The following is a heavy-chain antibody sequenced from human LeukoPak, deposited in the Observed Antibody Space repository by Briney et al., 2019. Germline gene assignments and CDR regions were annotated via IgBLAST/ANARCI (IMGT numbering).Heavy chain of an antibody. Sequence: GGSLRLSCAASGFTFSNDWMSWVRQAPGKGLEWVANIKQDGSEKNYVDSIKGRFTISRDNAKNSLYLQMDSLRAEDTAMYYCARGYRGNSAYWGQGTLLTVSS. CDR3: ARGYRGNSAY. CDR1: GFTFSNDW. CDR2: IKQDGSEK. J-gene: IGHJ4*02. V-gene: IGHV3-7*04. D-gene: IGHD4-23*01.